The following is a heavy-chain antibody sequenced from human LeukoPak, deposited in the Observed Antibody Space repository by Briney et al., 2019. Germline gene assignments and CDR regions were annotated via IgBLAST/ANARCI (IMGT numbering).Heavy chain of an antibody. CDR2: IIPIFGTA. V-gene: IGHV1-69*13. Sequence: SVKVSCKASGGTFSSYAISWVRQAPGQGLEWMGGIIPIFGTANYAQKFQGRVTITADESTSTVYMELSSLRSEDTAVYYCARSMTTVTLYAFDIWGQGTMVTVSS. CDR1: GGTFSSYA. CDR3: ARSMTTVTLYAFDI. J-gene: IGHJ3*02. D-gene: IGHD4-17*01.